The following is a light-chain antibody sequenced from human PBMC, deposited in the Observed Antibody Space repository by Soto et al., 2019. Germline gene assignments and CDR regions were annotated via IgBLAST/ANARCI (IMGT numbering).Light chain of an antibody. CDR2: GAS. Sequence: EKVFTQSPGTLSLPTGERATLSRRASQSVSNNYLAWYQQKPGQAPRLLIYGASNRATGIPDRFSGSGSGTDFTLTISRLEPEDFAVYYCQQYGSSGTFGQGTKVDI. J-gene: IGKJ1*01. V-gene: IGKV3-20*01. CDR3: QQYGSSGT. CDR1: QSVSNNY.